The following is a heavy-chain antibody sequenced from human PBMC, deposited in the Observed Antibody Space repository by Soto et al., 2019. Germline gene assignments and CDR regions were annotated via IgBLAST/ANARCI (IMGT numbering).Heavy chain of an antibody. V-gene: IGHV4-34*01. CDR3: ARVVFGVVINPQDYFDY. Sequence: SETLSLTCAVYGGSFSGYYWSWIRQPPGKGLEWIGEINHSGSTNYNPSLKSRVTISVDTSKNQFSLKLSSVTAADTAVYYCARVVFGVVINPQDYFDYWGQGTLVTVSS. D-gene: IGHD3-3*01. J-gene: IGHJ4*02. CDR1: GGSFSGYY. CDR2: INHSGST.